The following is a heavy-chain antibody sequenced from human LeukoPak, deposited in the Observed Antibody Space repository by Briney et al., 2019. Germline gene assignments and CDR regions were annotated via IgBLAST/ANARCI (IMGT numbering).Heavy chain of an antibody. V-gene: IGHV3-23*01. J-gene: IGHJ3*02. CDR2: ISGSGGST. D-gene: IGHD2-15*01. CDR1: GFTFSSYA. Sequence: GGSLRLSCAASGFTFSSYAMSWVRQAPGKGLEWVSAISGSGGSTYYADSVKGRFTISRDNSKSTLYLQMNSLRAEDTAVYYCAKVIGYCSGGSCTDAFDIWGQGTMVTVSS. CDR3: AKVIGYCSGGSCTDAFDI.